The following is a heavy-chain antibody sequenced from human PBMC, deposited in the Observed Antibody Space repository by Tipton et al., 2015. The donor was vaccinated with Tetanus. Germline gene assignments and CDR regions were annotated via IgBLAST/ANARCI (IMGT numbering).Heavy chain of an antibody. CDR1: GGSVTSGDYQ. D-gene: IGHD1-1*01. V-gene: IGHV4-61*08. J-gene: IGHJ4*02. CDR3: GRANNEFPKKGPFDF. CDR2: ISYRGST. Sequence: TLSLTCTVSGGSVTSGDYQWNWIRQPPGKGLEWLAFISYRGSTNSNYSLKSRITISRDTSKNQFSLKLTSVTAADTAVYYCGRANNEFPKKGPFDFWGQGKLVIVSS.